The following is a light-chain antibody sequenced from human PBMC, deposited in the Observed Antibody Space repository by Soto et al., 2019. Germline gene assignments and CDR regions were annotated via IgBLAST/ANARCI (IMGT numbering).Light chain of an antibody. V-gene: IGKV1-5*03. J-gene: IGKJ1*01. CDR3: QQYNDYWT. CDR2: KAS. Sequence: IQMTQSPSTLSASVGDRVTITCRASQSISSWLAWYQQKPGKAPKLLIYKASTLTSGVPSRFSGSGSGSEFTLTISSLQPDDFATYYCQQYNDYWTFGQGTKVDIK. CDR1: QSISSW.